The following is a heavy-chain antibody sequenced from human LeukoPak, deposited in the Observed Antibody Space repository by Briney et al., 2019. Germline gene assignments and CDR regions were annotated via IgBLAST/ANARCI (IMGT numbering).Heavy chain of an antibody. Sequence: GGSLRLSCAASGFTFSSYGMHWVRQAPGKGLEWVSYISSSGSTIYYADSVKGRFTISRDNAKNSLYLQMNSPRAEDTAVYYCARVVAGLYYYYYMDVWGKGTTVTVSS. V-gene: IGHV3-48*04. CDR1: GFTFSSYG. CDR2: ISSSGSTI. CDR3: ARVVAGLYYYYYMDV. J-gene: IGHJ6*03. D-gene: IGHD6-19*01.